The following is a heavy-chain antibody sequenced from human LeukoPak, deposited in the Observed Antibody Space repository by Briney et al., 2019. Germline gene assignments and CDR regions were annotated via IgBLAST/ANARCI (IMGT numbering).Heavy chain of an antibody. CDR3: ARGSEKYDYSTKY. Sequence: PWASVKVSCKASGYTFTSYDINWVRQATGQGLEWMGWMNPNSGNTGYAQKFQGRVTMTRNTSISTAYMELSSLRPEDTAVYYCARGSEKYDYSTKYWGQGTLVTVSS. V-gene: IGHV1-8*01. CDR2: MNPNSGNT. J-gene: IGHJ4*02. D-gene: IGHD4-11*01. CDR1: GYTFTSYD.